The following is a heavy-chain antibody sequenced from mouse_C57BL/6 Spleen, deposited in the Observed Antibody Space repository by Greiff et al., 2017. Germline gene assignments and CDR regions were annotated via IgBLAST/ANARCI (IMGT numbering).Heavy chain of an antibody. CDR1: GFTFTDYY. CDR2: IRNKANGYTT. D-gene: IGHD3-1*01. J-gene: IGHJ1*03. Sequence: EVQGVESGGGLVQPGGSLSLSCAASGFTFTDYYMSWVRQPPGKALEWLGFIRNKANGYTTEYSASVKGRFTISRDNSQSILYLQMNALRAEDSATYYCARDWGRATPAWYFDVWGTGTTVTVSS. CDR3: ARDWGRATPAWYFDV. V-gene: IGHV7-3*01.